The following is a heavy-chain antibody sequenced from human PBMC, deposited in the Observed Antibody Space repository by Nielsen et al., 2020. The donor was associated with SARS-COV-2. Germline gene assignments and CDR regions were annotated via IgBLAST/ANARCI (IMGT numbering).Heavy chain of an antibody. CDR2: IYHSGRT. V-gene: IGHV4-30-2*01. J-gene: IGHJ3*02. Sequence: SETLSLTCAVSGGSISSGGYSWSWIRQPPGKGLEWIGYIYHSGRTYYNPSLKSRVTISVDRSKNQFSLKLSSVTAADTDGYYCARGGRITFGGADDAFDIWGQGTMVTVSS. CDR3: ARGGRITFGGADDAFDI. D-gene: IGHD3-16*01. CDR1: GGSISSGGYS.